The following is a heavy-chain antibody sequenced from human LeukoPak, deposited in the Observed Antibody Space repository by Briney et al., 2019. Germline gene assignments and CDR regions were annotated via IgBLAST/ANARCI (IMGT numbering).Heavy chain of an antibody. Sequence: QPGGSLRLSCAASGLTFSNYEMNWVRQAPGKGLEWVSYISGSGSTMYYTDSVKGRFTISRDNAKNSLYLQMNSLRAEDTAVYYCAKEVGAAPRQGGFWGQGTLVTVSS. CDR1: GLTFSNYE. D-gene: IGHD2-15*01. CDR3: AKEVGAAPRQGGF. CDR2: ISGSGSTM. V-gene: IGHV3-48*03. J-gene: IGHJ4*02.